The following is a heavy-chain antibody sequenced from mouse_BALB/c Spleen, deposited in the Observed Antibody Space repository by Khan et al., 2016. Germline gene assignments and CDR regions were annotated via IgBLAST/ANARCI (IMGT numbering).Heavy chain of an antibody. CDR1: GYSITSDYA. D-gene: IGHD1-2*01. Sequence: VQLQQSGPGLVKPSQSLSLTCTVTGYSITSDYAWNWIRQFPGNKLEWMGYIGYSGSTSYNPSLKSRISITRDSSKNQFFLQLNSVTTEDTATXYCALLRLAYWGQGTLVTVSA. V-gene: IGHV3-2*02. CDR2: IGYSGST. CDR3: ALLRLAY. J-gene: IGHJ3*01.